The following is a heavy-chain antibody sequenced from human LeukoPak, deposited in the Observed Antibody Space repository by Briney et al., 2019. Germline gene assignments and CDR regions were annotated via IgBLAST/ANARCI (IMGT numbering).Heavy chain of an antibody. V-gene: IGHV4-30-2*01. CDR3: ARDVSGSYYVNWFDP. CDR2: IYHSGST. D-gene: IGHD1-26*01. CDR1: GGSISSGGYY. Sequence: PSETLSLTCTVSGGSISSGGYYWSWIRQPPGKGLEWIGYIYHSGSTYYNPSLKSRVTISVDRSKNQFSLKLSSVTAADTAVYYCARDVSGSYYVNWFDPWGQGTLVTVSS. J-gene: IGHJ5*02.